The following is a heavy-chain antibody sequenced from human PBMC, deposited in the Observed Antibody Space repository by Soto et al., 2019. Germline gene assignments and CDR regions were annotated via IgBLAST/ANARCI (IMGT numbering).Heavy chain of an antibody. CDR1: GYTFLSYG. CDR3: ARSGTPTDWFDS. D-gene: IGHD4-17*01. V-gene: IGHV1-18*01. CDR2: ISTYSGDT. J-gene: IGHJ5*01. Sequence: ASVKVSCKASGYTFLSYGISWVRQAPGQGLEWMGWISTYSGDTEFAQNLQGRVIMTVDTSTTTAYMELRSLRSDDTAVYYCARSGTPTDWFDSWGQGSLVTVSS.